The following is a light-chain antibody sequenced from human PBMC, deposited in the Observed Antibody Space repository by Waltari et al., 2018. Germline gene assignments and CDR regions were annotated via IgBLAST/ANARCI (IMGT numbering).Light chain of an antibody. Sequence: HSALTQPAPVSGSPGQSHSISCIGTSSDIGPFNLVPWYLQYPGPAPKLLIYDVSQRPSGVSNRFSGSKSGNTASLTISGLQAEDEAIYYCCSYAGSRTWVFGGGAKLTVL. CDR3: CSYAGSRTWV. J-gene: IGLJ3*02. CDR2: DVS. CDR1: SSDIGPFNL. V-gene: IGLV2-23*02.